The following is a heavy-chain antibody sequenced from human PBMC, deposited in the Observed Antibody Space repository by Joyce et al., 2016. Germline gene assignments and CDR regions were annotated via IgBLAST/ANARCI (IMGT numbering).Heavy chain of an antibody. D-gene: IGHD3/OR15-3a*01. Sequence: QVQLRESGPGVVKASQTLSLTCTVSGGSIISSGYFWSWIRQHPGKGLEWIGYIQYTGRTYYNPSIKSRLTISVDTSRNAFSLKLRSVTAEDTAVYYCARGNIFGLVLPPDFDYCGQGTLVTVSS. CDR1: GGSIISSGYF. CDR3: ARGNIFGLVLPPDFDY. V-gene: IGHV4-31*03. J-gene: IGHJ4*02. CDR2: IQYTGRT.